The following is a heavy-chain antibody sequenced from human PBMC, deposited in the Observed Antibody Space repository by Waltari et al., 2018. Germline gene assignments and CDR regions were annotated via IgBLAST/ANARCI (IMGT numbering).Heavy chain of an antibody. CDR3: AKFLAGDYYYYMDV. CDR1: GFTFSSYA. Sequence: EVQLLESGGGLVQPGGSLRLSCAASGFTFSSYAMSWVRQAPGKGLEWFSVIYSGGSSTYYADSVKGRFTISRDNSKNTLYLQMNSLRAEDTAVYYCAKFLAGDYYYYMDVWGKGTTVTVSS. CDR2: IYSGGSST. J-gene: IGHJ6*03. D-gene: IGHD2-15*01. V-gene: IGHV3-23*03.